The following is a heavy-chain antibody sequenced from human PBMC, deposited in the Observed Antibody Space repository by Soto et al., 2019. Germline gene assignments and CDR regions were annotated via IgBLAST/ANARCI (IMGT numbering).Heavy chain of an antibody. D-gene: IGHD6-6*01. J-gene: IGHJ4*02. V-gene: IGHV3-33*01. CDR2: ICYDGSNK. CDR3: ARDRSSSSSLEDY. Sequence: AGGALRVPRGGSGVTLRRCRVHVGRQAQCKGLEWVAFICYDGSNKYYADSVKGRFTISRDNSKNTLYLQMNSLRAEDTAVYYCARDRSSSSSLEDYWGQGTLVTVSS. CDR1: GVTLRRCR.